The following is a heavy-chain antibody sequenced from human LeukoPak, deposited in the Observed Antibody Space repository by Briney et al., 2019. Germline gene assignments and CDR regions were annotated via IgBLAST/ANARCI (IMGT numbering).Heavy chain of an antibody. Sequence: SETLSLTCAVSGGSISSSNWWSWVRQPPGKGLEWIGYIYSSGSTNYKPSLKSRVTISIDTAKNQFSLKLNSVTAADTAMYYCARVETSAWSTSYYYYFHMDVWGKGTTVTISS. V-gene: IGHV4-4*02. CDR1: GGSISSSNW. CDR2: IYSSGST. J-gene: IGHJ6*03. D-gene: IGHD6-19*01. CDR3: ARVETSAWSTSYYYYFHMDV.